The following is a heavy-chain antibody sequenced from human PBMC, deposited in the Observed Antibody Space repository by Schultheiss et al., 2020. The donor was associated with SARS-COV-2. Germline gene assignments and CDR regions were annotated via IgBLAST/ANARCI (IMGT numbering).Heavy chain of an antibody. J-gene: IGHJ6*02. CDR2: IGTAGDT. V-gene: IGHV3-13*01. CDR3: ARETDYYGMDV. CDR1: GFTFSSYD. Sequence: GGSLRLSCAASGFTFSSYDMHWVRQATGKGLEWVSAIGTAGDTYYTGSVKGRFTISRENAKNSLYLQMNSLRAGDTAVYYCARETDYYGMDVWGQGTTVTVSS.